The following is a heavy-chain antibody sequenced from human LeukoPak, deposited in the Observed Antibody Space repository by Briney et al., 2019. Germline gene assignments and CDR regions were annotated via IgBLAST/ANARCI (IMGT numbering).Heavy chain of an antibody. V-gene: IGHV3-23*01. J-gene: IGHJ4*02. Sequence: PGGSLRLSCAASGFTFTSYAMNWVRQAPGKGLEWVSGISGSGGSTYYTDSVKGRFTISRDNSKNTLYLQLNSLRVEDTAVYYCAKAHGGSYQSGIDWGQGTLVTVSS. CDR2: ISGSGGST. CDR1: GFTFTSYA. D-gene: IGHD3-16*02. CDR3: AKAHGGSYQSGID.